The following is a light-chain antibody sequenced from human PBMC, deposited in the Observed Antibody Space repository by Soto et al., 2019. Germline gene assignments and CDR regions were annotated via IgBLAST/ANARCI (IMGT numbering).Light chain of an antibody. CDR1: QSISSW. CDR3: QQYIRWPLT. Sequence: DIQMTQSPSTLSASVGDRVTITCRASQSISSWLAWYQQKPGKAPKLLIYKASSLESGVPSRFSGSGSGTEFTLTISSLQSEDFAVYYCQQYIRWPLTFGGGTKVDIK. V-gene: IGKV1-5*03. J-gene: IGKJ4*01. CDR2: KAS.